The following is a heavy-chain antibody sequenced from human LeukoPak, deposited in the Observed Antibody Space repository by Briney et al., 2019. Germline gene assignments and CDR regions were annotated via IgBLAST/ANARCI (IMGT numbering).Heavy chain of an antibody. Sequence: NPSETLSLTCAVYGGSFSGYFSTWIRQPPGKGLEWIGEINHSGRTNYNPSLKRRVTMPLDTSNNQFSLQLSSVTAADAAVYCCAGGRPRGNDPTKKVYHYYGLDVWGKGTAVTVSS. D-gene: IGHD2-8*01. CDR3: AGGRPRGNDPTKKVYHYYGLDV. J-gene: IGHJ6*04. V-gene: IGHV4-34*01. CDR2: INHSGRT. CDR1: GGSFSGYF.